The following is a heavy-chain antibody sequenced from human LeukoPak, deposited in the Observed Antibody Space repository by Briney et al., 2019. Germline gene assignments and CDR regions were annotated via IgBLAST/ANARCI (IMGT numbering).Heavy chain of an antibody. CDR2: ISGSGGST. Sequence: GGSLRLSCGAAGFIFSSYAMSWVRQAPGKGLEWVSAISGSGGSTYYADSVKGRFTISRDNSKNTLYLQMNSLRAEDTAVYYCAKVACSSTSCAFDYWGQGTLVTVSS. V-gene: IGHV3-23*01. CDR1: GFIFSSYA. J-gene: IGHJ4*02. D-gene: IGHD2-2*01. CDR3: AKVACSSTSCAFDY.